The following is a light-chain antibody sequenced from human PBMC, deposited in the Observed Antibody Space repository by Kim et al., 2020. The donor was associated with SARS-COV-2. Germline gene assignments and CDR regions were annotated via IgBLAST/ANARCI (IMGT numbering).Light chain of an antibody. CDR2: DSF. J-gene: IGKJ5*01. V-gene: IGKV3-20*01. Sequence: EIVLTQSPGTLSLSPGETATLSCRAIQSVSSTYLAWYQQKPGQAPRLLIYDSFNTATGIPDRFSGSGSGTDFTLTIRRLEPEDFTVYFCQVYAGSAPIIFVQRTPIGIK. CDR3: QVYAGSAPII. CDR1: QSVSSTY.